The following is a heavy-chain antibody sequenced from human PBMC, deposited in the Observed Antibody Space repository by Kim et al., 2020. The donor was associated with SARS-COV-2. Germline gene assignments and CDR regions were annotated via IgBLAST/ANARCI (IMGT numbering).Heavy chain of an antibody. CDR1: GYTFTGYY. CDR3: VAERSRIDY. J-gene: IGHJ4*02. Sequence: ASVKVSCKASGYTFTGYYMHWVRQAPGQGLEWMGRINPNSGGTNYAQKFQGRVTMTRDTSISTGYMELSRLRSEDTAVYYCVAERSRIDYWGQGTLVTVSS. CDR2: INPNSGGT. D-gene: IGHD1-1*01. V-gene: IGHV1-2*06.